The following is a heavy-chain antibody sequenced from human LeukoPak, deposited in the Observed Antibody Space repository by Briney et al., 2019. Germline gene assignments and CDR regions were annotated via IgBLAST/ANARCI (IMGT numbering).Heavy chain of an antibody. V-gene: IGHV1-18*01. D-gene: IGHD5-18*01. CDR1: GYTFTSYG. CDR3: AREFSGYSYGVDYYYYYMDV. Sequence: GASVKVSCKASGYTFTSYGISWVRQAPGQGLEWMGWISACNGNTNYAQKLQGRVTMTTDTSTSTAYMELRSLRSDDTAVYYCAREFSGYSYGVDYYYYYMDVWGKGTTVTVSS. J-gene: IGHJ6*03. CDR2: ISACNGNT.